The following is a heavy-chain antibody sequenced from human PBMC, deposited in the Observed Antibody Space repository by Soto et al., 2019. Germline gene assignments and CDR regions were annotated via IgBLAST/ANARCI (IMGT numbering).Heavy chain of an antibody. V-gene: IGHV4-39*07. CDR3: ARDKITGLFDY. J-gene: IGHJ4*02. CDR2: IYYSGST. D-gene: IGHD2-8*02. CDR1: GGCISRSRYY. Sequence: SETRSLTCTVAGGCISRSRYYWGWIRQPPGKGLEWIGSIYYSGSTNYNPSLKSRVTISVDTSKNQFSLKLTSVTAADTAVYYCARDKITGLFDYWGQGTLVTVSS.